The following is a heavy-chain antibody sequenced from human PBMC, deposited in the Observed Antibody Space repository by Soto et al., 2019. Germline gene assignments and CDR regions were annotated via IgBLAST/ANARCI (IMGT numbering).Heavy chain of an antibody. J-gene: IGHJ4*02. CDR1: GFTFSSYA. V-gene: IGHV3-23*01. CDR2: ISGSGGST. Sequence: EVQLLESGGGLVQPGGSLRLSCAASGFTFSSYAMSWVRQAPGKGLEWVSAISGSGGSTYYADSVKGRFTISRDNSKNTLYLQMNSLRAEDTAVYYCAKDLRNCSGGSCYSFFDYWGQGTLVTVSS. D-gene: IGHD2-15*01. CDR3: AKDLRNCSGGSCYSFFDY.